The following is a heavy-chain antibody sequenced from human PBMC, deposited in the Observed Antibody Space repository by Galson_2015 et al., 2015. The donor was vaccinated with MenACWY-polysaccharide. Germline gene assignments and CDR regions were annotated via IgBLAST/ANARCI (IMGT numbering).Heavy chain of an antibody. D-gene: IGHD4-23*01. Sequence: PALVKPTQTLTLTCTFSGFSLSTSGMCVTWIRQPPGKALEWLALLDWDDYRYYSTSLKTRLTISKDTYKNQVVLTMTKVDPVDTATYYCARTSRGGTVVYGMDVWGQGTTVTVS. CDR1: GFSLSTSGMC. V-gene: IGHV2-70*01. CDR3: ARTSRGGTVVYGMDV. CDR2: LDWDDYR. J-gene: IGHJ6*02.